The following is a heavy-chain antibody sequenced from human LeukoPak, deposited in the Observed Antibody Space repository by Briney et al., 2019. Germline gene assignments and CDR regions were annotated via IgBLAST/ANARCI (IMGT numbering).Heavy chain of an antibody. Sequence: GGSLRLSCAVSGFTFSSYAMHWVRQAPGKGLEWVAVISYDGGNKYYADSVKGRFTISRDTSKNTLFLQMNSLRAEDTAVYFCTTVFGRYYYDSSGFGYWGQGTLVTVSS. CDR2: ISYDGGNK. CDR3: TTVFGRYYYDSSGFGY. V-gene: IGHV3-30-3*01. J-gene: IGHJ4*02. CDR1: GFTFSSYA. D-gene: IGHD3-22*01.